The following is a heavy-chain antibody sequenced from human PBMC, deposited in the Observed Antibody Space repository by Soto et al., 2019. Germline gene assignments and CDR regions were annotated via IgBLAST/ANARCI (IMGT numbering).Heavy chain of an antibody. J-gene: IGHJ5*02. V-gene: IGHV5-51*01. CDR3: ARRAPGYCSGGSCRKNWFDP. Sequence: GESLKISCKGSGYSFTSYWIGWVRQMPGKGLEWMGIIYPGDSDTRYSPSFQGQVTISADKSISTAYLQWSSLKASDTAMYYCARRAPGYCSGGSCRKNWFDPWGQGTLVT. CDR1: GYSFTSYW. CDR2: IYPGDSDT. D-gene: IGHD2-15*01.